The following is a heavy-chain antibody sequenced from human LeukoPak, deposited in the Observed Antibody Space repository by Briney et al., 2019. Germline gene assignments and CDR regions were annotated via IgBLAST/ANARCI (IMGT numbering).Heavy chain of an antibody. CDR1: GGSISSCY. D-gene: IGHD1-26*01. V-gene: IGHV4-59*08. CDR3: ARHARSGSQAAFDI. Sequence: RASETLSLTCTVSGGSISSCYWSWIRQPPGKGLEWIGYIYYSGSTNYNPSLKSRVTISVDTSKNQFSLKLSSVTAADTAVYYCARHARSGSQAAFDIWGQGTMVTVSS. CDR2: IYYSGST. J-gene: IGHJ3*02.